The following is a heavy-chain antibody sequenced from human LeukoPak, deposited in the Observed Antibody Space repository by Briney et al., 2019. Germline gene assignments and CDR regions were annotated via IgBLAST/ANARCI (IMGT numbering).Heavy chain of an antibody. J-gene: IGHJ3*02. Sequence: NPSQTLSLTCTVSGGSISSSSYYWGWIRQPPGKGLEWIGSIYYSGSTYYNPSLKSRVTISVDTSKNQFSLKLSSVTAADTAVYYCARVGITMIVVVITRGDAFDIWGQGTMVTVSS. CDR1: GGSISSSSYY. CDR3: ARVGITMIVVVITRGDAFDI. D-gene: IGHD3-22*01. V-gene: IGHV4-39*07. CDR2: IYYSGST.